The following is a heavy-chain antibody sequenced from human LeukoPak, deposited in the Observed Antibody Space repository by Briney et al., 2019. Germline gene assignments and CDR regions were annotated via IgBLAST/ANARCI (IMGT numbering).Heavy chain of an antibody. CDR2: IWYDGSNK. V-gene: IGHV3-33*06. CDR3: AKDGRYCSGGSCFVFDY. CDR1: GFTFSSYG. J-gene: IGHJ4*02. Sequence: PGGSLRLSCAASGFTFSSYGMHWVRQAPGKGLEGVAVIWYDGSNKYYADSVKGRFTISRDNSKNTLYLQMNSLRAEDTAVYYCAKDGRYCSGGSCFVFDYWGQGTLVTVSS. D-gene: IGHD2-15*01.